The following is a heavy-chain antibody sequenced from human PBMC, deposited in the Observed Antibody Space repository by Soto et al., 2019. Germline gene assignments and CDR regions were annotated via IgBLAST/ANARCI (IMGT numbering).Heavy chain of an antibody. D-gene: IGHD3-9*01. CDR2: ISAYNGNT. J-gene: IGHJ4*02. CDR1: GYTFTSYG. CDR3: ARDQTDILTGYYGPGY. V-gene: IGHV1-18*01. Sequence: ASVKVSCKASGYTFTSYGISWVRQAPGQGLEWMGWISAYNGNTNYAQKLQGRVTMTTDTSTSTAYMELRSLRSDDTAVYYCARDQTDILTGYYGPGYWGQGALVTVSS.